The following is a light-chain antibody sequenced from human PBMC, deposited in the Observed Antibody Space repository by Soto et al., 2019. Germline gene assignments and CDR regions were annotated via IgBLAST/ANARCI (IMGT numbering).Light chain of an antibody. CDR2: HAS. Sequence: EVVLTQSPATLSLSPGETATRSCRASQSFGSSLAWYQQKPGQAPRLLIHHASTRAAGIPARFSGSGSGTDFSLTISSLEPEDFAVYYCHQRGIWPHTFGPGTKVDIK. J-gene: IGKJ3*01. CDR3: HQRGIWPHT. CDR1: QSFGSS. V-gene: IGKV3-11*01.